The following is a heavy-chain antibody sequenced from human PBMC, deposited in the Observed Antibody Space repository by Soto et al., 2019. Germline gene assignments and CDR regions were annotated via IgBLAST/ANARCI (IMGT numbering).Heavy chain of an antibody. V-gene: IGHV1-18*01. J-gene: IGHJ5*02. Sequence: QGQLVQYGSEVKRPGASVKVSCKASGYTFTNYGIIWVRQAPGQGLEWMGWISGYNGNTKYAQKFQGRVTMTTDTSTSTAYMELRSLRSDDTAVYYCARDPRYGGPWGQGALVTVSS. CDR2: ISGYNGNT. CDR3: ARDPRYGGP. D-gene: IGHD1-20*01. CDR1: GYTFTNYG.